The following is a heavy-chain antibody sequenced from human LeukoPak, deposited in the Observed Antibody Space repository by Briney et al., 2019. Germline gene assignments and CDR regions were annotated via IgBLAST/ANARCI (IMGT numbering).Heavy chain of an antibody. J-gene: IGHJ6*02. CDR1: GGSFSGYY. Sequence: SETLSLTCAVYGGSFSGYYWSWIRQPPGKGLEWIGEINHSGSTNYNPSLKSRVTISVDTSKNQFPLKLSSVTAADTAVYYCARGPAAVVVVITTAYYYGMDVWGQGTTVTVSS. D-gene: IGHD3-22*01. CDR2: INHSGST. CDR3: ARGPAAVVVVITTAYYYGMDV. V-gene: IGHV4-34*01.